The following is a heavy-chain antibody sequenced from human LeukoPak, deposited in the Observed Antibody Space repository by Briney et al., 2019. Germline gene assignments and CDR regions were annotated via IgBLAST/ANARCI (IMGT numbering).Heavy chain of an antibody. CDR3: ARGGSYYEPFDY. CDR2: IYYSGCN. D-gene: IGHD1-26*01. V-gene: IGHV4-59*01. Sequence: PSETVSLTCTVSGGSISSYYWSWIRQPPGKGLEWMGYIYYSGCNNYQPSLKSRVTISVDTSKTQFSLKLSSVTAAATAVYYCARGGSYYEPFDYWGQGTLVTVSS. J-gene: IGHJ4*02. CDR1: GGSISSYY.